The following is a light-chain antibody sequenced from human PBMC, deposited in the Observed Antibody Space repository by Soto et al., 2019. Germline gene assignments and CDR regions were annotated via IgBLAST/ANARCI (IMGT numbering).Light chain of an antibody. CDR1: SSDVGTYNL. J-gene: IGLJ2*01. Sequence: QSALTQPASVSGSPGQSITISCTGTSSDVGTYNLVSWYQHHPGKAPKLMIYEGSKRPSGVSNRFSGSKSGNTASLTISGLQAEDEADYYCCSHALSSTFVVFGGGTKVTV. CDR3: CSHALSSTFVV. CDR2: EGS. V-gene: IGLV2-23*01.